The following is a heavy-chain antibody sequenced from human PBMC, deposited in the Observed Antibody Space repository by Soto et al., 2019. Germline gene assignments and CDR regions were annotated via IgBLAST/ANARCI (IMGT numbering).Heavy chain of an antibody. CDR2: ISAYNGNT. D-gene: IGHD3-9*01. Sequence: QVQLVQSGAEVKQPGASVKVSCRASGYTFTSYGISWVRQAPGQGLEWLGWISAYNGNTNYAQKFQGRVTMTTDTSTNTAYMELRSLRSDDSAMYFCARYILSGYYGNYYYYAMDVWGQGTTVAVSS. CDR1: GYTFTSYG. J-gene: IGHJ6*02. CDR3: ARYILSGYYGNYYYYAMDV. V-gene: IGHV1-18*01.